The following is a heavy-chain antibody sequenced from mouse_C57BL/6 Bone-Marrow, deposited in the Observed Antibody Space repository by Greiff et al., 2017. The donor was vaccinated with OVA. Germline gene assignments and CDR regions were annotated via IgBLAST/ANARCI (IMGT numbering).Heavy chain of an antibody. CDR3: ARTYSNYEGYFDV. D-gene: IGHD2-5*01. J-gene: IGHJ1*03. CDR1: GFSLTSYG. CDR2: IWSGGST. V-gene: IGHV2-2*02. Sequence: VQLVESGPGLVQPSQSLSITCTVSGFSLTSYGVHWVRQSPGKGLEWLGVIWSGGSTDSNAAFISRLSISKDNSKSPVFFKMNSLQANDTAIYYCARTYSNYEGYFDVWGTGTTVTVSS.